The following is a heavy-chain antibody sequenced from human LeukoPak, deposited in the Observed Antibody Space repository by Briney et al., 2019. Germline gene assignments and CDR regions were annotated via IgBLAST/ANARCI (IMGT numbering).Heavy chain of an antibody. D-gene: IGHD3-9*01. J-gene: IGHJ3*01. V-gene: IGHV3-9*01. CDR3: IKDMGFDLLKDAFHV. Sequence: GRSLRLSCVGSGFSLEVYDMHWVPQVPGKGLEWVSSITSESGSQAYTDSVKGRFTISRDNDKTSLYLQMNSLRLEDTAFYYCIKDMGFDLLKDAFHVWGQGTLVTVSS. CDR1: GFSLEVYD. CDR2: ITSESGSQ.